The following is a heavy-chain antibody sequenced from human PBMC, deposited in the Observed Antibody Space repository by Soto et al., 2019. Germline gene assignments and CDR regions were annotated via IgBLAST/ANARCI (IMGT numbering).Heavy chain of an antibody. Sequence: PGESLKISCSGSGYNYISYWISWVRQMPGQGLEWMGKINPINSYTDYSPSFQGHVTVSADKSISTAYLQWSGLKASDTAMYYCARHYTSSSAADYWGQGTLVTVSS. D-gene: IGHD6-6*01. CDR1: GYNYISYW. CDR2: INPINSYT. CDR3: ARHYTSSSAADY. J-gene: IGHJ4*02. V-gene: IGHV5-10-1*01.